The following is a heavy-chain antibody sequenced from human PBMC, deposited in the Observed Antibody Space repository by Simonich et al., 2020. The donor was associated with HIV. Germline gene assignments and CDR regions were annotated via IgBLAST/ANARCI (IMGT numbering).Heavy chain of an antibody. CDR2: INLNSGAT. Sequence: QVQLVQSGAEVKKPGASVKVSCKASGYTFTDYSIHWVRQAPGQGLEWVGWINLNSGATNFAQNFQGRVTLTRDTSISTAYMELSRLKSDDTAVYYCAREGTHNWNYENLDYWGQGTLVTVSS. CDR1: GYTFTDYS. J-gene: IGHJ4*02. V-gene: IGHV1-2*02. D-gene: IGHD1-7*01. CDR3: AREGTHNWNYENLDY.